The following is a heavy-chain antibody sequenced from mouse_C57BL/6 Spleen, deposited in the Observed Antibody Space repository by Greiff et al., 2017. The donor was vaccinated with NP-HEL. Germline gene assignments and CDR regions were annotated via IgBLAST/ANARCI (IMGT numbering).Heavy chain of an antibody. J-gene: IGHJ1*03. CDR3: ARRGLRYWYFDV. CDR1: GYTFTTYP. Sequence: VKVVESGAELVKPGASVKMSCKASGYTFTTYPIEWMKQNHGKSLEWIGNFHPYNDDTKYNEKFEGKATLTVEKSSSTVYLELSRLTSDDSAVYYCARRGLRYWYFDVWGTGTTVTVSS. V-gene: IGHV1-47*01. CDR2: FHPYNDDT. D-gene: IGHD2-2*01.